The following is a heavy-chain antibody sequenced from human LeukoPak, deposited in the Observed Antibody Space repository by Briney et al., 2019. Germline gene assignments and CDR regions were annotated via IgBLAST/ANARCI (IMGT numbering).Heavy chain of an antibody. CDR3: ARVRGAYCGGDCYLTYYYYYMDV. CDR1: GGTFSSYA. J-gene: IGHJ6*03. V-gene: IGHV1-18*01. D-gene: IGHD2-21*02. CDR2: ISAYNGNT. Sequence: ASVKVSCKASGGTFSSYAISWVRQAPGQGLEWMGWISAYNGNTNYAQKLQGRVTMTTDTSTSTAYMELRSLRSDDTAVYYCARVRGAYCGGDCYLTYYYYYMDVWGKGTTVTVSS.